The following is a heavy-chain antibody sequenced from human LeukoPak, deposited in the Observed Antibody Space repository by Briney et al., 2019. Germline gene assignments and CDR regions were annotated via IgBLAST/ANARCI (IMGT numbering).Heavy chain of an antibody. Sequence: SVKVSCKASGGTFSSYAISWVRHAPGHELEWMGGSTPIFGTAIYAQKFQSRVTITTDESTSTACMELSSLRSEDTAVYYCAESRGYCSGGSCRNYYMDVWGKGTTVTVSS. D-gene: IGHD2-15*01. CDR3: AESRGYCSGGSCRNYYMDV. J-gene: IGHJ6*03. V-gene: IGHV1-69*05. CDR1: GGTFSSYA. CDR2: STPIFGTA.